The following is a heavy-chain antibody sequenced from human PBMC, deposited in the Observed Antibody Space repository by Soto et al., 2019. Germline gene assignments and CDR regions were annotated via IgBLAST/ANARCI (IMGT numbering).Heavy chain of an antibody. CDR3: VRVGSGSCSWRDP. V-gene: IGHV3-74*01. J-gene: IGHJ5*02. D-gene: IGHD3-3*01. CDR1: GFIFSSYW. CDR2: INTDVGTT. Sequence: EVQLEESGGDLVQPGGSLRLSCTASGFIFSSYWMHWVRQAPGKGLVWVSRINTDVGTTTYAEYMKGAFTISRDNARNMMSLRMKSLGAEDTALYYVVRVGSGSCSWRDPGGQGTLVPVSS.